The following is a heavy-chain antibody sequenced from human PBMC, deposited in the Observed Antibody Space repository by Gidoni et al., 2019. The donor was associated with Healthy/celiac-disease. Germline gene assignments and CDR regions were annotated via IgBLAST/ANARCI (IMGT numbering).Heavy chain of an antibody. V-gene: IGHV3-23*01. J-gene: IGHJ4*02. D-gene: IGHD2-15*01. Sequence: EVQLLESGGGLVQPGGSLRLSCAASGFTFSSYAMSWVRQAPGKGLKWCSAISGSGGSTYYADSVKGRFTISRDNSKNTLYLQMNSLRAEDTAVYYCAKGPGLPYYFDYWGQGTLVTVSS. CDR2: ISGSGGST. CDR1: GFTFSSYA. CDR3: AKGPGLPYYFDY.